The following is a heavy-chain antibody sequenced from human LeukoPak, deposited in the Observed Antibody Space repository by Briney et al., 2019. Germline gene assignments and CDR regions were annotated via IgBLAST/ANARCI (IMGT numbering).Heavy chain of an antibody. CDR1: GGSISSGAYY. CDR3: ARLPGYGGNIDY. J-gene: IGHJ4*02. CDR2: IYYNGSP. D-gene: IGHD4-23*01. Sequence: PSETLSLTCTVSGGSISSGAYYWGWIRQPPGKGLEWIASIYYNGSPYYSPSLKSRDTISADTSKNQFSLKLNSVTAADTAVYYCARLPGYGGNIDYWGQGTLVTVSS. V-gene: IGHV4-39*01.